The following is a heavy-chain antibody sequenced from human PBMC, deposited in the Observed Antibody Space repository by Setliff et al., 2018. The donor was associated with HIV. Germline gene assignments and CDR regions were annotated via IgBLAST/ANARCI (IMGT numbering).Heavy chain of an antibody. CDR3: AADLAEYGSGEFDN. CDR1: GFTFDDYAW. D-gene: IGHD3-10*01. Sequence: PGGSLRLSCAASGFTFDDYAWISWVRQAPGKGLEWVGRIRSETSGGTRDYAAPVKGRFTVSRDGSTNSVFLQMSSLKIEDTAVYYCAADLAEYGSGEFDNWGQGTLVTVSS. V-gene: IGHV3-15*01. J-gene: IGHJ4*02. CDR2: IRSETSGGTR.